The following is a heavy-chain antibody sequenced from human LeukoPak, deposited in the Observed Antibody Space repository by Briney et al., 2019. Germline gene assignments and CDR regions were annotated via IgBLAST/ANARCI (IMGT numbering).Heavy chain of an antibody. D-gene: IGHD6-19*01. CDR1: GGTFSSYA. J-gene: IGHJ4*02. CDR2: IIPILGIA. Sequence: GASVKVSCKASGGTFSSYAISWVRQAPGQGLEWMGRIIPILGIANYAQKFQGRVTITADKSTSTAYMELRSLRSDDTAVYYCARDLRGWGQNPRLYSSGWYLGYWGQGTLVTVSS. V-gene: IGHV1-69*04. CDR3: ARDLRGWGQNPRLYSSGWYLGY.